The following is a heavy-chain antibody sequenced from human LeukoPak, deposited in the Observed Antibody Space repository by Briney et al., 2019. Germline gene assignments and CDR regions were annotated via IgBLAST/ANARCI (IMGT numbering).Heavy chain of an antibody. CDR1: GFTFSSYS. CDR3: ARTYCTNGVCYWYYFDY. CDR2: ISSSSSYI. V-gene: IGHV3-21*01. D-gene: IGHD2-8*01. Sequence: GGSLRLSCAASGFTFSSYSMNWVRQAPGKGLERVSSISSSSSYIYYADSVKGRFAISRDNAKNSLYLQMNSLRAEDTAVYYCARTYCTNGVCYWYYFDYWGQGTLVTVSS. J-gene: IGHJ4*02.